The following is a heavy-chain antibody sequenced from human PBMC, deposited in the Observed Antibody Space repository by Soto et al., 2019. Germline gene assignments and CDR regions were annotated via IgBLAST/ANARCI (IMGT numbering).Heavy chain of an antibody. CDR3: ARHLGMDV. V-gene: IGHV1-46*04. Sequence: GASVKVSCKASGYTFTSYYMHWVRQAPGEGLEWMGIINPSDGSTSYAQKLQGRVTMTRDTSTSTVYMELNSLRSEDTAVYYCARHLGMDVWGQGTTVTVSS. J-gene: IGHJ6*02. CDR2: INPSDGST. CDR1: GYTFTSYY.